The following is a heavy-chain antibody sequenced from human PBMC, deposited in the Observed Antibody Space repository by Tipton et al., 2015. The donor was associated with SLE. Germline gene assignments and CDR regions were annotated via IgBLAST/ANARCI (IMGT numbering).Heavy chain of an antibody. V-gene: IGHV1-18*01. CDR3: TRATLGYCSGGSCLDFDF. J-gene: IGHJ4*02. CDR2: ISAYNGNT. CDR1: GYTFNSYG. Sequence: QSGPEAKKPGASVKVSCKASGYTFNSYGVTWVRQAPGQGLEWMGRISAYNGNTKYAQKFQGRVTMTTDTSRNTAYMELRSLRSDDTAVYYCTRATLGYCSGGSCLDFDFWGQGTLVTVSS. D-gene: IGHD2-15*01.